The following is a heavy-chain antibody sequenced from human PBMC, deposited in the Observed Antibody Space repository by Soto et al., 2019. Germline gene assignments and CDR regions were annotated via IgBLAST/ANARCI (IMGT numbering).Heavy chain of an antibody. CDR3: ARDPCNPASFDH. J-gene: IGHJ4*02. Sequence: EVQLVESGGGLVQPGGSLRLSCAASGFTVSSNYMSWVRQAPGKGLEWVSGISSGGSTYYAGSVKGRCTISRDNSKNTLYLQMNNLRAEDTAVYYCARDPCNPASFDHWGQGTMVTVSS. V-gene: IGHV3-66*01. CDR1: GFTVSSNY. CDR2: ISSGGST.